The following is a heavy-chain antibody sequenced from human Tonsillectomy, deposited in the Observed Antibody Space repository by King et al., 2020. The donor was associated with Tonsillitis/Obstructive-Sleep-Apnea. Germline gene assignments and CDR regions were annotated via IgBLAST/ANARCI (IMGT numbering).Heavy chain of an antibody. Sequence: VQLVESGGGLGKPGGSLRLSCAASGLTFRKAWMSWVRQPPGKGPEWVGRIKSKTDGGTTDYAAPVKGRFTISRDDSKNTLYLQMNSLKTEDTAVYYCTTVWFRELLCDYWGQGTLVTVSS. CDR3: TTVWFRELLCDY. J-gene: IGHJ4*02. V-gene: IGHV3-15*01. D-gene: IGHD3-10*01. CDR1: GLTFRKAW. CDR2: IKSKTDGGTT.